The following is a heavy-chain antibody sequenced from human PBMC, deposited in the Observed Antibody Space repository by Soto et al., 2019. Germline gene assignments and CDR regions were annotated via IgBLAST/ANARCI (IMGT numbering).Heavy chain of an antibody. J-gene: IGHJ3*02. V-gene: IGHV3-33*01. CDR3: ARTDCSSTSCYGTSDAFDI. CDR2: IWYDGSNK. Sequence: GGSLRLSCAASGFTFSSYGMHWVRQAPGKGLEWVAVIWYDGSNKYYADSVKGRFTISRDNSKNTLYLQMNSLRAEDTAVYYCARTDCSSTSCYGTSDAFDIWGQGTMVTVSS. D-gene: IGHD2-2*01. CDR1: GFTFSSYG.